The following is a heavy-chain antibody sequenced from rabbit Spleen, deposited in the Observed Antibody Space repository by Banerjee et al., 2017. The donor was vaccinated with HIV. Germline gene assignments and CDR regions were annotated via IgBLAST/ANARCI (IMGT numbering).Heavy chain of an antibody. J-gene: IGHJ4*01. Sequence: QEQLEESGGGLVQPGGSLQLSCKASGFDFSSYGVSWVRQAPGKGLDWIACVYTGNGRTYYASWVDGRFTISSHNAQNTLYLQLNSLTAADTATYFCARGSATMTLVITGYYLSLWGPGTLVT. V-gene: IGHV1S47*01. CDR2: VYTGNGRT. D-gene: IGHD2-1*01. CDR3: ARGSATMTLVITGYYLSL. CDR1: GFDFSSYG.